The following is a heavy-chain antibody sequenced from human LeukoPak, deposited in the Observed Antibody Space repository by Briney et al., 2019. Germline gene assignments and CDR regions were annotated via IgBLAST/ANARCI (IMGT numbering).Heavy chain of an antibody. CDR1: GGSISSYY. CDR2: INHSGST. V-gene: IGHV4-34*01. Sequence: SETLSLTCTVSGGSISSYYWSWIRQPPGKGLEWIGEINHSGSTNYNPSLKSRVTISVDTSKNQFSLKLSSVTAADTAVYYCARHLTYYDFWSGYSYYFDYWGQGTLVTVSS. J-gene: IGHJ4*02. D-gene: IGHD3-3*01. CDR3: ARHLTYYDFWSGYSYYFDY.